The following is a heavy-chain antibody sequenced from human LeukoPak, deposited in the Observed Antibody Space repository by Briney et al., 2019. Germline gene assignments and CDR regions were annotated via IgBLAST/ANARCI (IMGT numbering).Heavy chain of an antibody. J-gene: IGHJ4*02. V-gene: IGHV3-21*01. CDR3: ARLSLNYGGHDFDY. Sequence: GGSLRLSCAASGFTFSSYSMNWVRQAPGKGLEWVSSISSSSSYIYYADSVKGRFTISRDNAKNSLYLQMNSLRAEDTAVYYCARLSLNYGGHDFDYRGQGTLVTVSS. CDR1: GFTFSSYS. D-gene: IGHD4-23*01. CDR2: ISSSSSYI.